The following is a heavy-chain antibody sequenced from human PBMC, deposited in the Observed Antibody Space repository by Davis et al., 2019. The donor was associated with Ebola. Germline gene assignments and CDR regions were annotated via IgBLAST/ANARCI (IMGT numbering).Heavy chain of an antibody. CDR1: GYSFTSSW. J-gene: IGHJ4*02. Sequence: NVSRQGSGYSFTSSWIVWVRQMPGKGLEWMGIIYHGDSDTRYSPSFQGQVTISADKSISTAYLQWSSLKSSDTAMYYCAGGGGGGSLTYFDFWGRGTLVTVSS. CDR2: IYHGDSDT. D-gene: IGHD2-15*01. V-gene: IGHV5-51*01. CDR3: AGGGGGGSLTYFDF.